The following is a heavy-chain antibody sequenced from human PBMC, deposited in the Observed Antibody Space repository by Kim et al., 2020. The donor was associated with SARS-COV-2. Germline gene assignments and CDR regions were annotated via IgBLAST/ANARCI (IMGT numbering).Heavy chain of an antibody. CDR3: TRGGSSSYYYGMDV. D-gene: IGHD6-13*01. Sequence: AASVKGRFTISRDDSKSIAYLQMNSLKTEDTAVYYCTRGGSSSYYYGMDVWGQGTTVTVSS. V-gene: IGHV3-49*02. J-gene: IGHJ6*02.